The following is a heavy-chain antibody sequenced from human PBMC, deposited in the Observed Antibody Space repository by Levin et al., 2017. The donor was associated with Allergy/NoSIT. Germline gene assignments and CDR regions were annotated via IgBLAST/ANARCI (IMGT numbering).Heavy chain of an antibody. CDR2: ISGSGGST. Sequence: GESLKISCAASGFTFSSYAMSWVRQAPGKGLEWVSAISGSGGSTYYADSVKGRFTISRDNSKNTLYLQMNSLRAEDTAVYYCAKSPAVNDAFDIWGQGTMVTVSS. J-gene: IGHJ3*02. CDR1: GFTFSSYA. V-gene: IGHV3-23*01. CDR3: AKSPAVNDAFDI. D-gene: IGHD3-10*01.